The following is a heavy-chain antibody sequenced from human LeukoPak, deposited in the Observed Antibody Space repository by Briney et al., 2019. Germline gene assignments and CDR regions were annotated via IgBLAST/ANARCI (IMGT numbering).Heavy chain of an antibody. CDR2: ISHSGST. Sequence: PSETLPLTCAVYGGSFSGYYWNWIRQPPGKGLEWIGEISHSGSTNYNPSLKSRVIISVGTSKNQFSLKLTSVTAADTAVYYCARLFKVVKDAFDIWGQGTMVAVSS. V-gene: IGHV4-34*01. CDR1: GGSFSGYY. J-gene: IGHJ3*02. CDR3: ARLFKVVKDAFDI. D-gene: IGHD3-22*01.